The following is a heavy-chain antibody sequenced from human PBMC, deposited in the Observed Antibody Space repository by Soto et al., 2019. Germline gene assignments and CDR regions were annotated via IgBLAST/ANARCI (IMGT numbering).Heavy chain of an antibody. D-gene: IGHD3-10*01. Sequence: QVQLVQSGAEVKKPGASVKVSCKASGYTFTSYGISWVRQAPGQGLEWMGWISAYNGNTNYAQKLQCRVTITTHTSTSTAYMELSSLRSHDTAVYYCTRKDGSGSRFDYWGQGTLVTVSS. CDR1: GYTFTSYG. CDR2: ISAYNGNT. CDR3: TRKDGSGSRFDY. J-gene: IGHJ4*02. V-gene: IGHV1-18*01.